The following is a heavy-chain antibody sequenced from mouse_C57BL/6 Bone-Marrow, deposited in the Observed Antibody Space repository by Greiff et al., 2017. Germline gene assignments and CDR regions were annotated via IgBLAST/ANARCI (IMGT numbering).Heavy chain of an antibody. V-gene: IGHV1-81*01. CDR1: GYTFTSYG. Sequence: QVQLQQSGAELARPGASVKLSCKASGYTFTSYGISGLKRRTGRALEWIGEIYPRSGNTYYNEKFKGKATLTADKSSSTAYMELRSLTSEDSAVYFCARQRLRKRGYAMDYWGQGTSVTVSS. D-gene: IGHD1-1*01. CDR3: ARQRLRKRGYAMDY. J-gene: IGHJ4*01. CDR2: IYPRSGNT.